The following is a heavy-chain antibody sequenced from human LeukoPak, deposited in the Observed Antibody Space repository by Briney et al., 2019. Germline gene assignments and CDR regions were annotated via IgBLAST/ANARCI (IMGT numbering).Heavy chain of an antibody. CDR3: ARSHYYDSSGYYYDFPYYFDY. J-gene: IGHJ4*02. D-gene: IGHD3-22*01. CDR1: GYTFTSYY. CDR2: INPSGGST. Sequence: ASVKVSCKASGYTFTSYYMHWVRQAPGQGLEWMGIINPSGGSTSYAQKFQGRVTMTRDMSTSTAYMELRSLRSDDTAVYYCARSHYYDSSGYYYDFPYYFDYWGQGTLVTVSS. V-gene: IGHV1-46*01.